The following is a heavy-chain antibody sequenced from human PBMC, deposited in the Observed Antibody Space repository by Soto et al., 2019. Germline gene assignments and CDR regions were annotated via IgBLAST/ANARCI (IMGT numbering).Heavy chain of an antibody. CDR3: ARDWCSSTSCYRGGSDYYGMDV. CDR1: GYTFTSYA. J-gene: IGHJ6*02. CDR2: INAGNGNT. V-gene: IGHV1-3*01. D-gene: IGHD2-2*01. Sequence: QVQLVQSGAEVKKPGASVKVSCKASGYTFTSYAMHWVRQAPGQRLEWMGWINAGNGNTKYSQKFQGRVTITRDTSASTAYMKLSRLRSEDTAVYYCARDWCSSTSCYRGGSDYYGMDVWGQGTTVTVSS.